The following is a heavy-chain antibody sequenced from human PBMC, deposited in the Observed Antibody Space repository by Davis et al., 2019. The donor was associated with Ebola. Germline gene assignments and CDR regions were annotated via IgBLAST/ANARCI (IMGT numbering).Heavy chain of an antibody. CDR1: GYTFTSYS. V-gene: IGHV1-18*01. Sequence: ASVKVSCKASGYTFTSYSINWVRQAPGQGLEWMGFINPYNGNTNYAQKFQGRVTMTTDTSTSTVYMDLRSLTSDDTAVYYCAGERTSFNGYHFDYWGQGTLVTVSS. CDR2: INPYNGNT. J-gene: IGHJ4*02. CDR3: AGERTSFNGYHFDY. D-gene: IGHD5-18*01.